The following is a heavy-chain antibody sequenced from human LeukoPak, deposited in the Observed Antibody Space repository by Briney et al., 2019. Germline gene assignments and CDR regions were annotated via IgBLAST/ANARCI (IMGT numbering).Heavy chain of an antibody. CDR3: AKSKFGLGQGGSFDY. Sequence: GGSLRLSCAASGFTFSSYGMHWVRQAPGKGLEWVAVLSYDGSNKYYADSVKGRFTISRDNSKNTLYLQMNSLRAEDTAVYYCAKSKFGLGQGGSFDYWGQGTLVTVSS. D-gene: IGHD3-10*01. CDR2: LSYDGSNK. V-gene: IGHV3-30*18. CDR1: GFTFSSYG. J-gene: IGHJ4*02.